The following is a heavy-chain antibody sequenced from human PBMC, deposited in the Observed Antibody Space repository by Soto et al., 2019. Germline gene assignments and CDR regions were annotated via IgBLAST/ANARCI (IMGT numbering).Heavy chain of an antibody. J-gene: IGHJ6*02. CDR2: IYYSGST. CDR1: GGSISSYY. Sequence: SETLSLTCTVSGGSISSYYWSWIRQPPGKGLEWIGNIYYSGSTNYNPSLKSRVTISVDTSKNQFSLKLSSVTAADTAVYYCARGQGGYNRLDYSYGMDVWGQGTTVTVS. D-gene: IGHD5-18*01. V-gene: IGHV4-59*01. CDR3: ARGQGGYNRLDYSYGMDV.